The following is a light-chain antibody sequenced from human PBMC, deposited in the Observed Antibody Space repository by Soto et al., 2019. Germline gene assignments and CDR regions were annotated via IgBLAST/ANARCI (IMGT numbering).Light chain of an antibody. Sequence: EIVLTQSPGTLALSPGERAILSCRASQRVSDNYLAWYQQKPGQAPRPLIYGASSRATGIPDRFSGSRSWTDFTLTISRLGPEDFAVYYCQQYASTPWTFGQGTKVETK. CDR2: GAS. V-gene: IGKV3-20*01. J-gene: IGKJ1*01. CDR1: QRVSDNY. CDR3: QQYASTPWT.